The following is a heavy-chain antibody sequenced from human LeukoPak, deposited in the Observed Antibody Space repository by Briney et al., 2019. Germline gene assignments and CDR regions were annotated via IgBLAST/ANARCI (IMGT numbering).Heavy chain of an antibody. V-gene: IGHV3-49*03. J-gene: IGHJ4*02. CDR2: IRSKAYGGTT. D-gene: IGHD6-13*01. CDR1: GFTFGDYA. Sequence: GGSLRLSCTASGFTFGDYAMSWFRQAPGKGLEWVGFIRSKAYGGTTEYAASVKGRFTISRDDSKSIAYLQMNSLKTEDTAVYYCTREYIAAAGTQFDYWGQGTLVTVSS. CDR3: TREYIAAAGTQFDY.